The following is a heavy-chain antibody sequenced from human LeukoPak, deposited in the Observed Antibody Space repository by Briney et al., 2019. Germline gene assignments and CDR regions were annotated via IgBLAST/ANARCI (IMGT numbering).Heavy chain of an antibody. CDR1: GYTFTDYY. Sequence: RASVKVSCKASGYTFTDYYMHWVRQAPGQGLEWLGWINPNSGATNYAQKFQGRVTMTRDTSITTVYMELRSLISDDTAVYYCASPAGSNYDVLTGPGYCDYWGQGTLVTVSS. CDR2: INPNSGAT. D-gene: IGHD3-9*01. CDR3: ASPAGSNYDVLTGPGYCDY. J-gene: IGHJ4*02. V-gene: IGHV1-2*02.